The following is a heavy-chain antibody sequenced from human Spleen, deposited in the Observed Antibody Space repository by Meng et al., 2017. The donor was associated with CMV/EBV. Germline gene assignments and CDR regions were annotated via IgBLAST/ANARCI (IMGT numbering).Heavy chain of an antibody. CDR2: NNHSGST. V-gene: IGHV4-34*01. CDR3: ARGAAAGTSY. J-gene: IGHJ4*02. Sequence: LTGARYGGAIGSYYWRWIHQPRGEGREWVGENNHSGSTNYNPSRKSRIAISRDTSKNQFSLKLSTVTAADTAVYNCARGAAAGTSYWGQGTLVTVSS. CDR1: GGAIGSYY. D-gene: IGHD6-13*01.